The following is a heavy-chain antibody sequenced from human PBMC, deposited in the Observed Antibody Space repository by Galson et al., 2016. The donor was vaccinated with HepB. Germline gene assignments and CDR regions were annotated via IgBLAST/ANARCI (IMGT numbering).Heavy chain of an antibody. CDR2: ISGSGGNT. Sequence: SLRLSCAASGFTFSSYAMSWVRQAPGKGLEWVSTISGSGGNTYYADSVEGRFTISRDNSKNTLYLQMNSPRAEDTAVYYCAKARRNSYYDILTGSSPFDYWGQGTLVTVSS. CDR1: GFTFSSYA. J-gene: IGHJ4*02. CDR3: AKARRNSYYDILTGSSPFDY. D-gene: IGHD3-9*01. V-gene: IGHV3-23*01.